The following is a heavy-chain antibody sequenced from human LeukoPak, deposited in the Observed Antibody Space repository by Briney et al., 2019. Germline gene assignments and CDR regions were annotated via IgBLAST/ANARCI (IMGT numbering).Heavy chain of an antibody. CDR3: ARDGTGVYNLVQY. CDR1: GYTFTGYY. Sequence: ASVKVSCKASGYTFTGYYMHWVRQAPGQGLEWMGWINPNSGGTNYAQKFQGRVTMTRDTSISAVYMELSKLRSDDTAVYYCARDGTGVYNLVQYWGQGTLVTVSS. V-gene: IGHV1-2*02. CDR2: INPNSGGT. D-gene: IGHD5-24*01. J-gene: IGHJ4*02.